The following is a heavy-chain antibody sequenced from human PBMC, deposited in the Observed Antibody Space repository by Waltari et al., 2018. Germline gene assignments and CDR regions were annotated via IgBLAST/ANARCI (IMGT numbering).Heavy chain of an antibody. V-gene: IGHV1-24*01. Sequence: QVQLVQSGAEVKKPGASVKVSCKVSGYTLTELSMHWVRQAPGKGLEWMGGFDHEEGETIYEQKFQGRVTMTEETSTDTAYMELSSLRSEDTAVYYCATLGWGSYRYDYWGQGTLVTVSS. J-gene: IGHJ4*02. CDR3: ATLGWGSYRYDY. CDR1: GYTLTELS. CDR2: FDHEEGET. D-gene: IGHD3-16*02.